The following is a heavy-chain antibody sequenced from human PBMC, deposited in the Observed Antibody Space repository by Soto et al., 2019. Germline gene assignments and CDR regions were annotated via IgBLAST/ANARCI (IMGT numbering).Heavy chain of an antibody. D-gene: IGHD5-12*01. V-gene: IGHV1-8*01. Sequence: ASVKVSCKASGYTFTSYDINWVRRATGQGLEWMGWMNPNSGNTGYAQKFQGRVTMTRNTSISTAYMELSSLRSEDTAVYYCARVRGYSGYEDAFDIWGQGTMVTVSS. CDR2: MNPNSGNT. CDR3: ARVRGYSGYEDAFDI. CDR1: GYTFTSYD. J-gene: IGHJ3*02.